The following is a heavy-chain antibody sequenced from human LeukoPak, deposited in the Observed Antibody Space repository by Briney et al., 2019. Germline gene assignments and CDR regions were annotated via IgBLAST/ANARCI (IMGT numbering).Heavy chain of an antibody. CDR3: ARAQGGVPDY. V-gene: IGHV4-59*01. CDR1: GGSISSYY. D-gene: IGHD1-26*01. Sequence: SETLSLTCTVSGGSISSYYWSWIRQPPGKGLEWIGYIYYSGSTNYNSSLKSRVTISVDTPKNQFSLKLISVTAADTALYYCARAQGGVPDYWGQGTLVTVSS. J-gene: IGHJ4*02. CDR2: IYYSGST.